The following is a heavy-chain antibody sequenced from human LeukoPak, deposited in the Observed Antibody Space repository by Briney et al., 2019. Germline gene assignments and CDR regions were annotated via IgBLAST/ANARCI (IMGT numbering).Heavy chain of an antibody. CDR2: ISSSSSYI. J-gene: IGHJ4*02. CDR1: GFTFSSYA. D-gene: IGHD3-10*01. CDR3: ARDLGVDY. V-gene: IGHV3-21*01. Sequence: PGGSLRLSCAASGFTFSSYAMSWVRQAPGKGLEWVSSISSSSSYIYYADSVKGRFTISGDNAKNSLYLQMNSLRAEDTAVYYCARDLGVDYWGQGTLVTVSS.